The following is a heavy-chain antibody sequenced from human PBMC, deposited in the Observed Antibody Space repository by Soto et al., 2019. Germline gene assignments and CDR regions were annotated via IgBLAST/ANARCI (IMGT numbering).Heavy chain of an antibody. J-gene: IGHJ3*02. CDR1: GYSFTSYW. CDR3: VRQAGYNWNDVGAFDI. Sequence: PGESLKISCKGSGYSFTSYWIGWVRQMPGKGLEWMGIIYPGDSDTRYSPSFQGQVTISADKSISTAYLQWSSPKASDTAMYYCVRQAGYNWNDVGAFDIWGQGTMVTVSS. D-gene: IGHD1-1*01. V-gene: IGHV5-51*01. CDR2: IYPGDSDT.